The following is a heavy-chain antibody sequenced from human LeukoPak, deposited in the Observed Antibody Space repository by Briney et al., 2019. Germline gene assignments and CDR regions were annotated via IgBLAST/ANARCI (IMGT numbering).Heavy chain of an antibody. V-gene: IGHV4-39*01. CDR2: IYYSGST. D-gene: IGHD2-15*01. J-gene: IGHJ4*02. CDR3: ARQWYCSGGSCSTYHFDY. Sequence: SETLSLTCTVSGGSISSSSYYWGWIRQPPGKGLEWIGSIYYSGSTYYNPSLKSRVTISVDTSKNQFSLKLSSVTAADTAVYYCARQWYCSGGSCSTYHFDYWGQGTLVTVSS. CDR1: GGSISSSSYY.